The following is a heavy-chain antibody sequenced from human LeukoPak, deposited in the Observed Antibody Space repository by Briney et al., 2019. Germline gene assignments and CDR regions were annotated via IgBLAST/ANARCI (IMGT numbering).Heavy chain of an antibody. CDR2: IYYSGST. D-gene: IGHD4-17*01. CDR3: ARQPAGDYVSDY. Sequence: SETLSLTCTVSGGSISSSTYYWGWIRQPPGKGLEWIGSIYYSGSTYYNPSLKSRVIISVDTSKNQFSLKESSVTAADTAVYYCARQPAGDYVSDYWGQGTLVTVSS. V-gene: IGHV4-39*01. CDR1: GGSISSSTYY. J-gene: IGHJ4*02.